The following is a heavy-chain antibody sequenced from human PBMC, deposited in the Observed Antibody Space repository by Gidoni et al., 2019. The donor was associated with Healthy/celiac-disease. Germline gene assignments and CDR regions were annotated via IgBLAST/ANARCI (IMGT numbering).Heavy chain of an antibody. V-gene: IGHV1-58*01. J-gene: IGHJ3*02. CDR1: GFTFASSA. Sequence: QMQLVQSGPEVKKPGTSVNVSCTASGFTFASSAVQWVRQARGQRLEWIGWIVVGSGNTNYAQKFQERVTITRDMSTSTAYMELSSLRSEDTAVYYCAAEGDYDFWSGSIWGQGTMVTVSS. D-gene: IGHD3-3*01. CDR2: IVVGSGNT. CDR3: AAEGDYDFWSGSI.